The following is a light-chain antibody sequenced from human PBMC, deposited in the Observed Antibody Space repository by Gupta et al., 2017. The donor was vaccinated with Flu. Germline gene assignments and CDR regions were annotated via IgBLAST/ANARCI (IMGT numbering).Light chain of an antibody. Sequence: TSSDVGGYDYVSWFQHHPGKAPKLMIYEVNNRPSGVSNRFSGSKSGNTASLTISGLQAEDEGDYYCTSFTSTFTWVFGGGTKVTVL. CDR2: EVN. CDR3: TSFTSTFTWV. J-gene: IGLJ2*01. CDR1: SSDVGGYDY. V-gene: IGLV2-14*01.